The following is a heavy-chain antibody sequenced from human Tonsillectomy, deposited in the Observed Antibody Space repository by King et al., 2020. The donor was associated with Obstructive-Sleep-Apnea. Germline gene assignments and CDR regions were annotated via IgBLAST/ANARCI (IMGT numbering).Heavy chain of an antibody. CDR1: GASISSSYW. D-gene: IGHD3-9*01. J-gene: IGHJ4*02. CDR2: IYHSGST. V-gene: IGHV4-4*02. CDR3: ASRRSGNILTGYYYFDY. Sequence: QLQESGPGLVKPSGNLSLTCAVSGASISSSYWWTWVRQPPGKGLDWIGEIYHSGSTNYNPSVKTRLSISVDKSNNQFSLKLSSVTAADTALYYCASRRSGNILTGYYYFDYWGQGTLVTVSS.